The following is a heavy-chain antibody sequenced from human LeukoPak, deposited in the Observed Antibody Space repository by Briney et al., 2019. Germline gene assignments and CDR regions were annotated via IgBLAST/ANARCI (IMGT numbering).Heavy chain of an antibody. CDR2: ISGGGGGT. V-gene: IGHV3-23*01. CDR1: GFTFSSYA. CDR3: AKRIGSCNSISCLYFDH. D-gene: IGHD2-2*01. Sequence: GGSLRLSCAASGFTFSSYAMSWVRQAPGKGLEWVSTISGGGGGTYYADSVKGQFTISRDNSKNTLYLQMNSLRAEDTAVYYCAKRIGSCNSISCLYFDHWGQGALVTVSS. J-gene: IGHJ4*02.